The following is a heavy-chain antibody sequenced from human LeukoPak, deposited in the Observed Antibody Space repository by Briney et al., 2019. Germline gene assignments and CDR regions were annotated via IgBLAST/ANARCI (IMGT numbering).Heavy chain of an antibody. CDR2: IYSGGST. CDR3: ARAGVRDCSSTSCYPYYYYYYYMDV. Sequence: GGSLRLSCAASGFTVSSNYMSWVRQAPGKGLEWVSVIYSGGSTYYADSVKGRFTISRDNSKNTLYLQMSSLRSEDTAVYYCARAGVRDCSSTSCYPYYYYYYYMDVWGKGTTVTVSS. CDR1: GFTVSSNY. J-gene: IGHJ6*03. D-gene: IGHD2-2*01. V-gene: IGHV3-53*05.